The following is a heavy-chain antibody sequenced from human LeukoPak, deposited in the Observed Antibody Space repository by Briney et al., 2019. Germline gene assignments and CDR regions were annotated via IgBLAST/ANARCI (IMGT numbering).Heavy chain of an antibody. CDR2: IYYSGST. Sequence: SETLSLTCTVSGGSISSGGYYWSWIRQHPGKGLEWIGYIYYSGSTYYNPSLKSRVTISVDTSKNQFSLKLSSVTAADTAVYYCARTNPQDYGDPSDTHGRDAFDIWGQGTMVTVSS. CDR3: ARTNPQDYGDPSDTHGRDAFDI. CDR1: GGSISSGGYY. J-gene: IGHJ3*02. D-gene: IGHD4-17*01. V-gene: IGHV4-31*03.